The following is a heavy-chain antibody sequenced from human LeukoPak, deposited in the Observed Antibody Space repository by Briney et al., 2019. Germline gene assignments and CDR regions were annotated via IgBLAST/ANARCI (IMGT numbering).Heavy chain of an antibody. V-gene: IGHV4-30-4*08. D-gene: IGHD3-3*01. CDR3: ARDSDFWSGYYYFDY. J-gene: IGHJ4*02. CDR1: GGSISRADYY. CDR2: IYYSGST. Sequence: SQTLSLTCTVSGGSISRADYYWSWLRQPPGKGLEWCGYIYYSGSTYYNPSLKSRATISVDTSKNQFSLTLSSVTGADTAVYYCARDSDFWSGYYYFDYWGQGTLVTVSS.